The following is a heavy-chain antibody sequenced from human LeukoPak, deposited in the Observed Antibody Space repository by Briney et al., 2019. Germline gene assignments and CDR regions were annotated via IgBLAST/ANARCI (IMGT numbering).Heavy chain of an antibody. D-gene: IGHD7-27*01. CDR3: ANGLTGENWFDP. V-gene: IGHV4-39*01. Sequence: PSETLSLTCTVSGGSISSSSYYWGWIRQPPGKGLEWIGSIYYSGSTYYNPSLKSRVTISVDTSKNQFSLKLSSVTAADTAVYYCANGLTGENWFDPWGQGTLVTVSS. J-gene: IGHJ5*02. CDR2: IYYSGST. CDR1: GGSISSSSYY.